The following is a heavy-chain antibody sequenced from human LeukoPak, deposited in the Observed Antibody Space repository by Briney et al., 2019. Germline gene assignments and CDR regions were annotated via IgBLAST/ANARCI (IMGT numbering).Heavy chain of an antibody. Sequence: HPGGSLRLSCSASGFTFSSYAMHWVRQAPGKGLECVSALTGDGGRTYYADSVKGRFIISRDNSKNTLYLQMSSLRVEDTAVYYCVKDPFYGGNPLYYFDYWGQGTLVAGSS. J-gene: IGHJ4*02. D-gene: IGHD4-23*01. CDR2: LTGDGGRT. V-gene: IGHV3-64D*06. CDR3: VKDPFYGGNPLYYFDY. CDR1: GFTFSSYA.